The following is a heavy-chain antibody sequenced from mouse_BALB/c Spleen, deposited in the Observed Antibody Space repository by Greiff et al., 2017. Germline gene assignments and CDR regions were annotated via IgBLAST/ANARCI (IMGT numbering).Heavy chain of an antibody. Sequence: QVQLQQSGPGLVAPSKSLSITCTVSGFSLTSFGVHWVRQPPGKGLEWLGVIWAGGSTNYNSALMSRLSISKDNSKSQVFLKMNSLQTDDTAMYYCARGYYGPYWGQGTSVTVSA. V-gene: IGHV2-9*02. D-gene: IGHD1-2*01. CDR3: ARGYYGPY. J-gene: IGHJ4*01. CDR2: IWAGGST. CDR1: GFSLTSFG.